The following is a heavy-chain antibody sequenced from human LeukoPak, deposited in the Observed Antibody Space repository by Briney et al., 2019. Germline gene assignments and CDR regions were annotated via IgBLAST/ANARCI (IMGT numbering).Heavy chain of an antibody. CDR1: GASISCYY. CDR3: ARYYDSSGYGAFDI. Sequence: PSETLSLTCTVSGASISCYYWIWSRQPPGKGLEWIGYIYYSGSTNYNPSLKSRVTISVDTSKNQFSLKLSSVTAADTAVYYCARYYDSSGYGAFDIWGQGTMVTVSS. V-gene: IGHV4-59*08. D-gene: IGHD3-22*01. J-gene: IGHJ3*02. CDR2: IYYSGST.